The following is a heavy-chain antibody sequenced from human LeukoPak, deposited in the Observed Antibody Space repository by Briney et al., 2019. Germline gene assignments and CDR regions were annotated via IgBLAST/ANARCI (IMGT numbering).Heavy chain of an antibody. CDR3: ARHRYCSSTSCSYFDY. D-gene: IGHD2-2*01. CDR2: IYPGDSDT. Sequence: GESLKISCKGSGYSFTSYWIGWVRQMPGKGLEWRGIIYPGDSDTRYSPSFQGQVTISADKSISTAYLQWSSLKASDTAMYYCARHRYCSSTSCSYFDYWGQGTLVTVSS. J-gene: IGHJ4*02. V-gene: IGHV5-51*01. CDR1: GYSFTSYW.